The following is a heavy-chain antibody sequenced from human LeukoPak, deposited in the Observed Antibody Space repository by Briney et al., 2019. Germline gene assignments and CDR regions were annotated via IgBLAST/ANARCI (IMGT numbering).Heavy chain of an antibody. CDR3: AKTPAVAGTVDY. Sequence: GGSLRLSCAASGFTLSSYAMSWVRQAPGKGLEWVSAISGSGGSTYYADSVKGRFTISRDNSKNTLYPQMNSLRAEDTAVYYCAKTPAVAGTVDYWGQGTLVTVSS. J-gene: IGHJ4*02. CDR1: GFTLSSYA. V-gene: IGHV3-23*01. D-gene: IGHD6-19*01. CDR2: ISGSGGST.